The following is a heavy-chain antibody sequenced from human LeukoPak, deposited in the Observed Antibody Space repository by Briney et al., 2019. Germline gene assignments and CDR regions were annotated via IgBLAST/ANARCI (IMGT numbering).Heavy chain of an antibody. CDR1: GGSINSHY. Sequence: SETLSLTCTVSGGSINSHYWSWIRQPPGKGLEWIGYISYSGRTNYNPSLKSRVTISVDTSKNHFSLKLSSVTAVDTAVYYCARVPWYYDSSGYPGHYYYMDVWGKGTTVTVSS. D-gene: IGHD3-22*01. CDR2: ISYSGRT. J-gene: IGHJ6*03. V-gene: IGHV4-59*11. CDR3: ARVPWYYDSSGYPGHYYYMDV.